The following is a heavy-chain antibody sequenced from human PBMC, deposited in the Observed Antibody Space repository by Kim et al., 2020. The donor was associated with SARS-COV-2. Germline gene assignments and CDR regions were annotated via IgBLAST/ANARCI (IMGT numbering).Heavy chain of an antibody. V-gene: IGHV3-23*01. CDR2: ISDSGGST. D-gene: IGHD3-22*01. CDR3: AKDPDSSGYYPGSRGFDR. CDR1: GFTFSSYA. J-gene: IGHJ5*02. Sequence: GGSLRLSCAASGFTFSSYAMSWVRQAPEKGLEWVSYISDSGGSTNYADSVKGRFTISRDNSKNTLYLQMTSLRAEDTAIYYCAKDPDSSGYYPGSRGFDRWGQGTPVTVSS.